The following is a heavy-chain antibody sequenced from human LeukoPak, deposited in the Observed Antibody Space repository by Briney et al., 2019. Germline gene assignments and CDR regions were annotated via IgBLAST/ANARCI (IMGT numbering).Heavy chain of an antibody. Sequence: ASVKVSCKASGYTFTGYYMHWVRQAPGQGLEWMGWINPNSGGTNYAQKFQGRVTMTRDTSISTAYMELSRLRSDGTAVYYCARGIRPAENWFAPWAQEPWSPSPQ. CDR3: ARGIRPAENWFAP. CDR2: INPNSGGT. V-gene: IGHV1-2*02. CDR1: GYTFTGYY. J-gene: IGHJ5*01. D-gene: IGHD2-2*01.